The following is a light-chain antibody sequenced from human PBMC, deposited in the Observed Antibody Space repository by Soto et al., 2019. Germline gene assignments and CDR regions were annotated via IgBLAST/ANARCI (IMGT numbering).Light chain of an antibody. CDR1: KNDIGVYDF. V-gene: IGLV2-8*01. CDR2: EVV. Sequence: QSALTQSPSASGSPGQSVTISCTGTKNDIGVYDFVSWYQHHPGKAPRLIIYEVVQRPSGVPDRFSGSKSGNTASLTVSGLQAADEADYFCKSYAGSNTYVFGSGNKLTVL. J-gene: IGLJ1*01. CDR3: KSYAGSNTYV.